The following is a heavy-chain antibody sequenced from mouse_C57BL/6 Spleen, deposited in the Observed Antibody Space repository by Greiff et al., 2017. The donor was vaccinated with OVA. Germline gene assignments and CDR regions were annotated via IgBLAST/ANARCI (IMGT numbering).Heavy chain of an antibody. CDR3: AKHGGYSSFAY. CDR1: GFTFSSYT. Sequence: EVKLVESGGGLVKPGGSLKLSCAASGFTFSSYTMSWVRQTPEKRLEWVATISGGGGNTYYPDSVKGRFTISRDNAKNTLYLQMSRLRSEDTALDYCAKHGGYSSFAYWGQGTLVTVSA. D-gene: IGHD2-3*01. CDR2: ISGGGGNT. J-gene: IGHJ3*01. V-gene: IGHV5-9*01.